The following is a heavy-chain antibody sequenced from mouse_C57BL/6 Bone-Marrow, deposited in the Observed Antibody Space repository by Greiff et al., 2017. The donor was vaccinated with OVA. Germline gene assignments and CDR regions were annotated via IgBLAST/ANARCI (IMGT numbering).Heavy chain of an antibody. Sequence: QVQLQQSGAELVKPGASVKLSCKASGYTFTSYWMHWVKQRPGQGLEWIGMLHPNSGSTNYNEKFKSKATLTVDKSSSTAYLQLSSLTSEDAAVYDSARNDTYYYAIDDWGQGTSVTVSA. J-gene: IGHJ4*01. V-gene: IGHV1-64*01. CDR1: GYTFTSYW. CDR2: LHPNSGST. CDR3: ARNDTYYYAIDD. D-gene: IGHD2-3*01.